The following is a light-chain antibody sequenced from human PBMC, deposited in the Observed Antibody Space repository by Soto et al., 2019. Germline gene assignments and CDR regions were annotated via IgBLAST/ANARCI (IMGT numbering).Light chain of an antibody. CDR3: KQRTNWPWT. Sequence: EILLSQSPTTLSFSPGERVTLSWRARQSVGDYFAWYQQKPGQSPRILIFDTSKRATGIPTRFSGSGSGTDFALTISRLETEDFAVYYCKQRTNWPWTVGKGTKVDI. CDR2: DTS. J-gene: IGKJ1*01. CDR1: QSVGDY. V-gene: IGKV3-11*01.